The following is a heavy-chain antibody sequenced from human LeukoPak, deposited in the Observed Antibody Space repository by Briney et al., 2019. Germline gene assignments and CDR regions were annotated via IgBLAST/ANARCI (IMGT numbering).Heavy chain of an antibody. CDR1: GYTFTGYY. CDR2: INPNTGAT. D-gene: IGHD6-6*01. Sequence: GASVKVSCKASGYTFTGYYMHWVRQAPGQGLEWMGWINPNTGATKYAEKFQGRVTMTGDTSISTGYMELRSLRSDDTAVYYCAREGLRSIAARRGTRDYMDVWGKGTTVTISS. J-gene: IGHJ6*03. V-gene: IGHV1-2*02. CDR3: AREGLRSIAARRGTRDYMDV.